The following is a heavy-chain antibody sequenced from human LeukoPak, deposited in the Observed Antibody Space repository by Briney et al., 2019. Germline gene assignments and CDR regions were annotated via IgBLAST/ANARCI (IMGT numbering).Heavy chain of an antibody. D-gene: IGHD1-26*01. V-gene: IGHV1-46*01. CDR1: GYTFTSYY. CDR2: LNPSGSST. J-gene: IGHJ4*02. Sequence: GASVKVSCKASGYTFTSYYVHWVRQAPGQGLEWVGILNPSGSSTSYAQNFQGRVTMTSDTSTSTVYMELSSLISEDTAVYYCARGGSGSYKYYFDYWGQGTLVTVSP. CDR3: ARGGSGSYKYYFDY.